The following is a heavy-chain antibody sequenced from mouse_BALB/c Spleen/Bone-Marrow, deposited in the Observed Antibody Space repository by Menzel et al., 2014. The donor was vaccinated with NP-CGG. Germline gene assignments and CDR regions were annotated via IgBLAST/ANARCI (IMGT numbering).Heavy chain of an antibody. J-gene: IGHJ3*01. Sequence: QVQLQQSGAELMRPGASVKISCKATGYTFRNYWIEWVKQRPGHGLEWIGEILSGSYSTNYNEKLKGKATFTADTSSNTAYMQLSSLTSEDSAVYYCARGGGYPWFAYWGQGTLVTVSA. D-gene: IGHD2-2*01. V-gene: IGHV1-9*01. CDR2: ILSGSYST. CDR1: GYTFRNYW. CDR3: ARGGGYPWFAY.